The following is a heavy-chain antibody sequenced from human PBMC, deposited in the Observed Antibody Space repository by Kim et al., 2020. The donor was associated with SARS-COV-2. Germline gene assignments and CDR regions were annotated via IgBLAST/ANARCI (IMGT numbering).Heavy chain of an antibody. CDR3: ARDGYSSSSYAFDI. J-gene: IGHJ3*02. V-gene: IGHV1-69*01. Sequence: AQKFQGRVTITADESTSTAYMELSSLRSEDTAVYYCARDGYSSSSYAFDIWGQGTMVTVSS. D-gene: IGHD6-6*01.